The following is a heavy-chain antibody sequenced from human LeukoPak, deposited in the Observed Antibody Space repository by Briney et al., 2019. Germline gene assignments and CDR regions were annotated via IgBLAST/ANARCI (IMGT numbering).Heavy chain of an antibody. CDR2: INSDGSST. Sequence: GGSLRLSCAASGFTFSSYWMHWVRQAPGKGLVWVSRINSDGSSTSYADSVKGRFTISRDNAKNTLYLQMNSLRAEDTAVYYCARAPVDDILTGYYYYYYGMDVWGQGTTVTVSS. D-gene: IGHD3-9*01. CDR3: ARAPVDDILTGYYYYYYGMDV. J-gene: IGHJ6*02. V-gene: IGHV3-74*01. CDR1: GFTFSSYW.